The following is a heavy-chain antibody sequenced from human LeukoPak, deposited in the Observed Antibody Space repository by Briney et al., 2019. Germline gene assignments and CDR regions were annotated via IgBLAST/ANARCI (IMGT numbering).Heavy chain of an antibody. CDR3: ARGGSWSYYYDSSGWYFDY. D-gene: IGHD3-22*01. V-gene: IGHV4-59*01. CDR1: GGSISSYY. CDR2: IYYSGGT. J-gene: IGHJ4*02. Sequence: SKTLSLTCTVSGGSISSYYWSWIRQPPGKGLEWIGYIYYSGGTNYNPSLKSRVTISVDTSKNQFSLKLSSVTAADTAVYYCARGGSWSYYYDSSGWYFDYWGQGTLVTVSS.